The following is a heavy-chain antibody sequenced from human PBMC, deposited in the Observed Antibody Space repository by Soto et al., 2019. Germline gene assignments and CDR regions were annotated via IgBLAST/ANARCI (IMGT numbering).Heavy chain of an antibody. CDR2: IYSGGST. V-gene: IGHV3-53*01. D-gene: IGHD6-19*01. CDR3: ASTIAVAGSYYYYHGVDV. J-gene: IGHJ6*02. Sequence: GALRLSCAASGFTVSSKYMTWVRQAPGKGLEWVSVIYSGGSTYYADSVKGRFTISRDNSKNTLYLQMSSLRAEDTAVYDCASTIAVAGSYYYYHGVDVWGQGTTVTVSS. CDR1: GFTVSSKY.